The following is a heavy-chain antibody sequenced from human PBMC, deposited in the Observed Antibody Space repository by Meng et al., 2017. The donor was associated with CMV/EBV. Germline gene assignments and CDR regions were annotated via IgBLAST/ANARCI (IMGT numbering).Heavy chain of an antibody. CDR1: GFTFSSYS. V-gene: IGHV3-48*04. CDR3: ARAVGETVVPAAASYFDL. Sequence: GGSLRLSCAASGFTFSSYSMNWVRQAPGKGLEWVSNISSSSGTIYYADSVKGRFTISRDNAKNSLYLQMNSLRAEDTAVYYCARAVGETVVPAAASYFDLWGRGTLVTVSS. J-gene: IGHJ2*01. CDR2: ISSSSGTI. D-gene: IGHD2-2*01.